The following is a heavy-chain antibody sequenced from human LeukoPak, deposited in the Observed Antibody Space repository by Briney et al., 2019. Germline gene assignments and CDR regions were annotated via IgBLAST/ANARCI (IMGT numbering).Heavy chain of an antibody. CDR1: GYSFTSYW. V-gene: IGHV5-51*01. D-gene: IGHD6-13*01. CDR3: ARLTAAAGKPHYYYYYYMDV. Sequence: GESLKISCKGSGYSFTSYWIGWVRQMPGKGLEWMGIIYPGDSDTRYSPSFQGQVTISADKSISTAYLQWSSLKASDTARYYCARLTAAAGKPHYYYYYYMDVWGKGTTVTVSS. CDR2: IYPGDSDT. J-gene: IGHJ6*03.